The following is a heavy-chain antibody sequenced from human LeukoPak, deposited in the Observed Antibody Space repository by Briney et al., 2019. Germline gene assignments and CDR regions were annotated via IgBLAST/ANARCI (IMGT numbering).Heavy chain of an antibody. J-gene: IGHJ5*02. CDR3: ATMTSYYVGWFDP. V-gene: IGHV4-39*07. D-gene: IGHD3-9*01. Sequence: SETLSLTCTVSGGSISSGSYYWGWIRQPPGKGLEWIGSMYYSGNTYSNPSLKSRVTISVDTSKNQFSLNLSSVTAADTAIYYCATMTSYYVGWFDPWGQGTLVTVSS. CDR1: GGSISSGSYY. CDR2: MYYSGNT.